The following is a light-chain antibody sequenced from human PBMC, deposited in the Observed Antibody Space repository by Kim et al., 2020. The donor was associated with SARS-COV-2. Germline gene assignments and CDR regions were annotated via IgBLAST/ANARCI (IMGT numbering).Light chain of an antibody. V-gene: IGLV1-44*01. J-gene: IGLJ3*02. CDR3: AAWDNSLNGPV. CDR1: SSNIGSNT. CDR2: NNN. Sequence: GQRVTISCSGSSSNIGSNTVNWYQQVPGTAPKLLIYNNNQWPSGVPDRFSGSKSGTSASLAISGLQSEDEADYYCAAWDNSLNGPVFGGGTQLTVL.